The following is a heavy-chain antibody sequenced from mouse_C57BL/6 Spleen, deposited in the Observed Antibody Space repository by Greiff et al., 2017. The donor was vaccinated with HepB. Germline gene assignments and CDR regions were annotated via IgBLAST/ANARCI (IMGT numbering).Heavy chain of an antibody. V-gene: IGHV1-82*01. CDR2: IYPGDGDT. D-gene: IGHD1-1*01. CDR1: GYAFSSSW. CDR3: AACYGSSHWYFDV. J-gene: IGHJ1*03. Sequence: VQLQESGPALVKPGASVKISCKASGYAFSSSWMNWVKQRPGKGLEWIGRIYPGDGDTNYNGKFKGKATLTADKSSSTAYMQLSSLTSEDSAVYFCAACYGSSHWYFDVWGTGTTVTVSS.